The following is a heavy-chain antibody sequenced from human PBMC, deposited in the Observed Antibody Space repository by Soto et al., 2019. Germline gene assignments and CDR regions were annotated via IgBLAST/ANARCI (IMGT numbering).Heavy chain of an antibody. CDR1: GYTFTSYA. CDR3: ARDGKVPAATRDYYYYYYMDV. Sequence: EASVKVSCKASGYTFTSYAMHLVRQAPGQRLEWMGWINAGNGNTKYSQKFQGRVTITRDTSASTAYMELSSLRSEDTAVYYCARDGKVPAATRDYYYYYYMDVWGKGTTVNVSS. J-gene: IGHJ6*03. CDR2: INAGNGNT. V-gene: IGHV1-3*01. D-gene: IGHD2-2*01.